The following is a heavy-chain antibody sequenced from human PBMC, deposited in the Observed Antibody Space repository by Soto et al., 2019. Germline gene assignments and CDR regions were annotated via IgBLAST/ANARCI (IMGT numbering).Heavy chain of an antibody. CDR3: AREIYYDSVGSDAFDI. CDR1: GFTFSSYA. CDR2: ISYDGSNK. D-gene: IGHD3-22*01. J-gene: IGHJ3*02. Sequence: QVQLVEAGGGVVQPGRSLRLSCAASGFTFSSYAMHWVRQAPGKGLEWVAVISYDGSNKYYADSVKGRFTIYRDNSKNTLYLQMNSLRAEDTAVYYCAREIYYDSVGSDAFDIWGQGTMVTVSS. V-gene: IGHV3-30-3*01.